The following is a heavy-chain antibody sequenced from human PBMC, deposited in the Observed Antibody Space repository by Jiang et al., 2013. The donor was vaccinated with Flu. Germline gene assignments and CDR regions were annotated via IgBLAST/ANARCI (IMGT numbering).Heavy chain of an antibody. D-gene: IGHD3-16*01. CDR1: GGSFSGYY. CDR3: ARDDMITFGGVTCAFDI. V-gene: IGHV4-34*01. CDR2: INHSGST. J-gene: IGHJ3*02. Sequence: LLKPSETLSLTCAVYGGSFSGYYWSWIRQPPGKGLEWIGEINHSGSTNYNPSLKSRVTISVDTSKNQFSLKLSSVTAADTAVYYCARDDMITFGGVTCAFDIWGQGTMVTVSS.